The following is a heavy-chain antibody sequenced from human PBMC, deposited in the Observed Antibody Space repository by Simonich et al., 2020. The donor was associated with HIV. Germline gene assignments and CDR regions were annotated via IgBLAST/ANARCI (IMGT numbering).Heavy chain of an antibody. J-gene: IGHJ4*02. CDR3: ATSSGGNEY. CDR1: GGSFSGYH. Sequence: QVQLQQWGSGLLKPSETMSLTCAVYGGSFSGYHRSWIRQPPGKGLVWIGQINPIGSPNHNPALTSRVTISLHTSKKQFSLKVNSVTAADTAVYYCATSSGGNEYWGQGTLVTVSS. V-gene: IGHV4-34*01. CDR2: INPIGSP. D-gene: IGHD3-10*01.